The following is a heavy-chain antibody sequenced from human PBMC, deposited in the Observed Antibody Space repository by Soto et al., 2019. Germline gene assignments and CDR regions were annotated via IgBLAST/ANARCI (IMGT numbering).Heavy chain of an antibody. CDR3: AGRDGYNFAEYFQH. CDR1: GGSVSSGSYY. Sequence: QVQLQESGPGLVKPSATLSLTCTVSGGSVSSGSYYWSWLRQPPGKGLEWIGYIYYSGSTNYNPSLKSRVTISVDTSKHQFSRKLSSVTAADTAVYYCAGRDGYNFAEYFQHWGQGTLVTVSS. J-gene: IGHJ1*01. V-gene: IGHV4-61*01. D-gene: IGHD5-12*01. CDR2: IYYSGST.